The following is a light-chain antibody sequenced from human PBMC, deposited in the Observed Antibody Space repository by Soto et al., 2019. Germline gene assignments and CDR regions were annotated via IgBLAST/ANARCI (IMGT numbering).Light chain of an antibody. J-gene: IGLJ1*01. CDR2: GNN. CDR1: SSNIGAGRD. V-gene: IGLV1-40*01. Sequence: HSVLTQPPSVSGAPGQRVTISCTGSSSNIGAGRDVHWYQQLPGTAPRLLIYGNNNRPSGVPDRFSASKSGTSASLAITGLQAEDEADFYCQSFDSSLSAYVFGTGTKLTVL. CDR3: QSFDSSLSAYV.